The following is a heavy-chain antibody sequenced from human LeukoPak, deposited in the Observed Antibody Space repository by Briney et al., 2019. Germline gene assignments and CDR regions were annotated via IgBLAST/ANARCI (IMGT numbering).Heavy chain of an antibody. V-gene: IGHV4-34*01. CDR2: INHSGST. CDR3: ARVPVWTRRLWWSPTWFDP. D-gene: IGHD2-21*01. CDR1: GGSFSGYY. J-gene: IGHJ5*02. Sequence: SETLSLTCAVYGGSFSGYYWSWMRQPPGKGLEWIGEINHSGSTNYIPSLKSRVTISVDTSKNQFSLTLSSVIAADTAVYYCARVPVWTRRLWWSPTWFDPSGQGTLVTVSS.